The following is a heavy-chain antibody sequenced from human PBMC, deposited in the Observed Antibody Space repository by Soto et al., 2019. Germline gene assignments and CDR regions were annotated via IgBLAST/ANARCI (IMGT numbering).Heavy chain of an antibody. J-gene: IGHJ5*02. Sequence: SVKVSCKASGGTFSSYAISWVRQAPGQGLEWMGGIIPIFGTANYAQKFQGRVTITADESTSTAYMELSSLRSEDTAVHYCARRHHYDFWSGYYAWGQAPLVTVSS. D-gene: IGHD3-3*01. CDR3: ARRHHYDFWSGYYA. V-gene: IGHV1-69*13. CDR2: IIPIFGTA. CDR1: GGTFSSYA.